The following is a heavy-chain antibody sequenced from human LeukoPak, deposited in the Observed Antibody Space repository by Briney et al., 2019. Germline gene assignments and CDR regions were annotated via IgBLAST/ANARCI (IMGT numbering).Heavy chain of an antibody. CDR1: GGCIRSYY. Sequence: SETLSRTCTVSGGCIRSYYWSWIRHPPGKGLEWMGYVYYPGSPNYNPSLKSRVTISLDTSKNHSSLELSSVTAADTAVYSCARGSQRITVFGVVTDYWGQGTLVTVSS. V-gene: IGHV4-59*01. CDR3: ARGSQRITVFGVVTDY. CDR2: VYYPGSP. J-gene: IGHJ4*02. D-gene: IGHD3-3*01.